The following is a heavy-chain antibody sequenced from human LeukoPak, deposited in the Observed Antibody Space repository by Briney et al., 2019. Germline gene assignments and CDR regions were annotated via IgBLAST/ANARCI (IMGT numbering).Heavy chain of an antibody. CDR2: IYHSGST. Sequence: SETLSLTCTVSGGSISSGGYYWSWIRQPPGKGLEWNGYIYHSGSTYYNPSLKSRVTISVDRSKNQFSLKLSSVTAADTAVYYCARADSSSWHFDYWGQGTLVTVSS. V-gene: IGHV4-30-2*01. CDR3: ARADSSSWHFDY. D-gene: IGHD6-13*01. J-gene: IGHJ4*02. CDR1: GGSISSGGYY.